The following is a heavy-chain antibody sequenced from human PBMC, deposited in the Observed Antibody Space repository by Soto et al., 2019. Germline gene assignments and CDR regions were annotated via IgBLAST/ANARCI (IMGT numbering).Heavy chain of an antibody. CDR2: TNSDGSDT. CDR3: ARDRGWSLFDY. Sequence: EVQLVESGGGLVQPGGSLRLSCAASGFTFSSYWMYWVRQAPGKGLVWVSRTNSDGSDTSYADSVKGRFTISRDNAKNTLYLQMNGLSAEDTAVYYCARDRGWSLFDYWGQGTLVTVSS. J-gene: IGHJ4*02. D-gene: IGHD6-19*01. V-gene: IGHV3-74*01. CDR1: GFTFSSYW.